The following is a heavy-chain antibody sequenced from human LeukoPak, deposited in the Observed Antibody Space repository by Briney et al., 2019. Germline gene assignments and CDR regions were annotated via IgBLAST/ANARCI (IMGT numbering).Heavy chain of an antibody. CDR1: GGSISSYY. V-gene: IGHV4-4*07. CDR2: IYTSGST. CDR3: ARDHGYLYYYDSSGYYDDAFDI. D-gene: IGHD3-22*01. Sequence: SETLSLTCTVSGGSISSYYWSWIRQPAGKGLEWIGRIYTSGSTNYNPSLKSRVTMSVDTSKNQFSLTLSSVTAADTAVYYCARDHGYLYYYDSSGYYDDAFDIWGQGTMVTVSS. J-gene: IGHJ3*02.